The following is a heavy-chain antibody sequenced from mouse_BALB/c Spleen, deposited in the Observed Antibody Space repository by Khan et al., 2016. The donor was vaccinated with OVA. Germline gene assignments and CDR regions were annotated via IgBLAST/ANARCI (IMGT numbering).Heavy chain of an antibody. Sequence: VQLKESGPGLVKPSQSLSLTCTVTGYSITSEFAWNWIRLFPGNKLEWMGYISYSGNTRYNPSLKSLISITRDTSRNQFFLQLNSVTTEDTATYYCARKDYYDYDPFPYWGQGTLVTVSA. D-gene: IGHD2-4*01. CDR3: ARKDYYDYDPFPY. J-gene: IGHJ3*01. CDR2: ISYSGNT. V-gene: IGHV3-2*02. CDR1: GYSITSEFA.